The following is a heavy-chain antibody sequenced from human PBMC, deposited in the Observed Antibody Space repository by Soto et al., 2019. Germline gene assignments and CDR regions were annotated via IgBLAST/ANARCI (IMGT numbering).Heavy chain of an antibody. CDR3: ARDLSVATRWD. CDR2: INQDGSEK. J-gene: IGHJ4*02. V-gene: IGHV3-7*01. D-gene: IGHD5-12*01. Sequence: EVQLVESGGGLVQPGGSLRLSCAASGFSLSDNWMSWVRQAPGKGLEWVANINQDGSEKRYVESVKGRFTISRDNAKNSVYLQMNSLRAEDTAVYYCARDLSVATRWDWGQGTLVTVSS. CDR1: GFSLSDNW.